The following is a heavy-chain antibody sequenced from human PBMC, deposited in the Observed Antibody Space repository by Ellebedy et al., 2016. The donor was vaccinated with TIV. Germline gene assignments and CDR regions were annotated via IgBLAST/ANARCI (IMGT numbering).Heavy chain of an antibody. CDR2: IYYSGST. J-gene: IGHJ3*02. V-gene: IGHV4-39*07. CDR3: ARDITIFGRDAFDI. Sequence: SETLSLXXTVSGGSISSSSYYWGWIRQPPGKGLEWIGSIYYSGSTYYNPSLKSRVTISVDTSKNQFSLKLSSVTAADTAVYYCARDITIFGRDAFDIWGQGTMVTVSS. CDR1: GGSISSSSYY. D-gene: IGHD3-3*01.